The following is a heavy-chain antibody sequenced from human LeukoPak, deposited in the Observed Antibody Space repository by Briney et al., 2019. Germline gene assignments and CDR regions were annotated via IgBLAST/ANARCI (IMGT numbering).Heavy chain of an antibody. D-gene: IGHD3-22*01. Sequence: SETLSLTCSVSGDSVSRSDSYWDWVRQPPGKGLEWIGTIYYSGRTYYSPSLKSRVTMSVDPSNNQFSLNLRSVTAADTALSYCARRRYYDGSGYLEWGQGTLLSVSS. CDR3: ARRRYYDGSGYLE. J-gene: IGHJ1*01. CDR1: GDSVSRSDSY. V-gene: IGHV4-39*01. CDR2: IYYSGRT.